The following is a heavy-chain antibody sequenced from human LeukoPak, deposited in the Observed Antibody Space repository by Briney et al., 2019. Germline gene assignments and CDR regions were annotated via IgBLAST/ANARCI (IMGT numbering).Heavy chain of an antibody. V-gene: IGHV3-7*05. J-gene: IGHJ4*02. CDR2: INQDGSEK. D-gene: IGHD3-10*01. CDR3: ARSHESFASGSGDY. CDR1: RFTFSNYW. Sequence: GGSLRLSCAASRFTFSNYWMSWARQAPGKGLEWVANINQDGSEKYFVDSVRGRFSISRDNAKNSLYLQMNSLRAEDTAVYYCARSHESFASGSGDYWGQGTLATVSS.